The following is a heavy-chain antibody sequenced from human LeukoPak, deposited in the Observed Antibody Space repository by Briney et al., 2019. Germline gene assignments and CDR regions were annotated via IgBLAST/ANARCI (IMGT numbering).Heavy chain of an antibody. V-gene: IGHV4-34*01. CDR1: GGSFSGYY. D-gene: IGHD3-9*01. CDR3: ARRPVRYFDWLPYYGMDV. J-gene: IGHJ6*02. CDR2: INHSGST. Sequence: PSETLSRTRAAYGGSFSGYYWSWIRQPPGKGLEWIGEINHSGSTNYNPSLKSRVIISVDTSKNQFSLKLSSVTAADTAVYYCARRPVRYFDWLPYYGMDVWGQGTTVTVSS.